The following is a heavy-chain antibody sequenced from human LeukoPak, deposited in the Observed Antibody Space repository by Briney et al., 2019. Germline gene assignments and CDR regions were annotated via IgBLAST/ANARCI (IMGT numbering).Heavy chain of an antibody. CDR2: ISYDGSNK. CDR3: ARVKAAGTE. J-gene: IGHJ4*02. D-gene: IGHD6-13*01. V-gene: IGHV3-30*03. CDR1: GFTFSSYG. Sequence: PGVSLRLSCAASGFTFSSYGMHWVRQAPGKGLEWVAVISYDGSNKYYADSVKGRFTISRDNSKNTLYLQMNSLRAEDTAVYYCARVKAAGTEWGQGTLVTVSS.